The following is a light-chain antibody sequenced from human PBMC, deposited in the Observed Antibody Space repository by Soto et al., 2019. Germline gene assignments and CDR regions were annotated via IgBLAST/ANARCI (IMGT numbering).Light chain of an antibody. CDR3: QQLNSYPRT. CDR2: AAS. J-gene: IGKJ3*01. Sequence: IPLTQSPSSLSASVGDRVTITCRASQGISSYLAWYQQKPGKAPKLLIYAASTLQSGVPSRFSGSGSGTDFTLTISSLQPEDFATYCCQQLNSYPRTFGPGTKVDIK. CDR1: QGISSY. V-gene: IGKV1-9*01.